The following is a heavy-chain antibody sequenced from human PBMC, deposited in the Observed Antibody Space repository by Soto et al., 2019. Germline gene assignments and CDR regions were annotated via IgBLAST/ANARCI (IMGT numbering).Heavy chain of an antibody. Sequence: GGSLRLSCAASGFTFSSYGMHWVRQAPGKGLEWVAVIWYDGSNKYYADSVKGRFTISRDNSKNTLYLRMNSLRAEDTAVYYCARDKNDFWSGSGNWFDPWGQGTLVTVSS. CDR3: ARDKNDFWSGSGNWFDP. CDR2: IWYDGSNK. CDR1: GFTFSSYG. J-gene: IGHJ5*02. D-gene: IGHD3-3*01. V-gene: IGHV3-33*01.